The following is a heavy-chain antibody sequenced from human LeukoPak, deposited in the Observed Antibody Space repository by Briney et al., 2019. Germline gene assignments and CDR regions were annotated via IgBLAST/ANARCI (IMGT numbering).Heavy chain of an antibody. CDR3: ARGGTSSDAFDI. V-gene: IGHV1-2*02. CDR1: GYTFTDYS. J-gene: IGHJ3*02. D-gene: IGHD3-16*01. Sequence: GASVKVSCKASGYTFTDYSIHWVRQAPGQGLEWMGSINPKSDVTNYAQKFQGRVTMTRDTSISTAYMELSRLRSDDTAVYYCARGGTSSDAFDIWGQGTMVTVSS. CDR2: INPKSDVT.